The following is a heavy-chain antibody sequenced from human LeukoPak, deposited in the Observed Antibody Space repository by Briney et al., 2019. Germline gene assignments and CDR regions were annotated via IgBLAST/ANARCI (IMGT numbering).Heavy chain of an antibody. J-gene: IGHJ6*02. Sequence: SETLSFTCTVSGGSISSYYWSWIRQPPGKGLEWIGYIYYSGSTNYNPSLKSRVTISVDTSKNQFSLKLSSVTAADTAVYYCARLALFYGMDVWGQGTTVTVSS. CDR3: ARLALFYGMDV. D-gene: IGHD3-10*01. CDR1: GGSISSYY. CDR2: IYYSGST. V-gene: IGHV4-59*08.